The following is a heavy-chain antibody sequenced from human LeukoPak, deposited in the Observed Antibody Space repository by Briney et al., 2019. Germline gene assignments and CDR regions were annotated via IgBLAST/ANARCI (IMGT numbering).Heavy chain of an antibody. CDR2: INPNSGGT. CDR1: GYTFTGYY. V-gene: IGHV1-2*02. D-gene: IGHD2/OR15-2a*01. J-gene: IGHJ1*01. CDR3: ARSTTPNENEFFEH. Sequence: ASVKVSCKASGYTFTGYYIHWVRQAPGQGLEWMGWINPNSGGTNYIQKFQGRVTMTRDTSISTAYMELSRLRSDDTAVFYCARSTTPNENEFFEHWGQGTLVTVSS.